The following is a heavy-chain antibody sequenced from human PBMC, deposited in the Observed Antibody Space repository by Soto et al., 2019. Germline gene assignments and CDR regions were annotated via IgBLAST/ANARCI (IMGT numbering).Heavy chain of an antibody. CDR1: GGSSSSYY. CDR2: IYYSGST. J-gene: IGHJ4*02. Sequence: PSETLSLTCTVSGGSSSSYYWTWIRQPPGKGLEWIGYIYYSGSTNYNSSLKSRVTISVDTSNNQFSLKLTSVTAADTAVYYCARGYGSGSTPFDSWGRGALVTVSS. D-gene: IGHD3-10*01. V-gene: IGHV4-59*08. CDR3: ARGYGSGSTPFDS.